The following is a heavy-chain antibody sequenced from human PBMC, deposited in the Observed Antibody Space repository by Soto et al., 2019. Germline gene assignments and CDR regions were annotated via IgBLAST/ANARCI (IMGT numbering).Heavy chain of an antibody. Sequence: GGSLRLSCSASGFTFSSYAMHWVRQAPGKGLEYVSAISSNGGSTYYADSVKGRFTISRDNSKNTLYLQMSSLRAEDTAVYYCVKDLVVVPAAETYYYYYGMDVWGQGTTVTVSS. V-gene: IGHV3-64D*08. D-gene: IGHD2-2*01. J-gene: IGHJ6*02. CDR3: VKDLVVVPAAETYYYYYGMDV. CDR1: GFTFSSYA. CDR2: ISSNGGST.